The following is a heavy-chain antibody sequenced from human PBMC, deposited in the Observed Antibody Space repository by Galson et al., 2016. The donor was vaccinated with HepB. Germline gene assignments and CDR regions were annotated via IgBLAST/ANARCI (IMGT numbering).Heavy chain of an antibody. CDR1: GFTFTRYT. J-gene: IGHJ3*02. D-gene: IGHD6-13*01. Sequence: SLRLSCAASGFTFTRYTMTCVRQSPGKGLEWVSSISGGSSYKYYVDSVKGRFTISRDNSKNSLYLQMNSLRAEDTAIYFCARPPGYSGTWYDAFDIWGPGTIVTVSS. CDR3: ARPPGYSGTWYDAFDI. V-gene: IGHV3-21*01. CDR2: ISGGSSYK.